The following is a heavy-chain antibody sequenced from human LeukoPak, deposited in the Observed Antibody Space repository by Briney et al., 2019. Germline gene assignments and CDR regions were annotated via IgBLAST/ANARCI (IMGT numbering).Heavy chain of an antibody. Sequence: PGGSLRLSCAASGFTFSNAWMSWVRQAPGKGLEWVGRIKSKTDGGTTDYAAPVKGRFTISRDDSKNTLYPQMNSLKTEDTAVYYCTTVTGITMVRGVLYYYYMDVWGKGTTVTISS. CDR2: IKSKTDGGTT. J-gene: IGHJ6*03. CDR3: TTVTGITMVRGVLYYYYMDV. V-gene: IGHV3-15*01. CDR1: GFTFSNAW. D-gene: IGHD3-10*01.